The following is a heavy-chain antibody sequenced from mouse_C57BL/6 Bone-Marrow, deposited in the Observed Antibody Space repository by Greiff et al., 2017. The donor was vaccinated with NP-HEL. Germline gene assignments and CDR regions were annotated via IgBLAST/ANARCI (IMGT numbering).Heavy chain of an antibody. J-gene: IGHJ4*01. V-gene: IGHV1-53*01. CDR3: ARGRWFHYYAMDY. CDR2: INPSNGGT. D-gene: IGHD2-3*01. Sequence: QVQLKQPGTELVKPGASVKLSCKASGYTFTSYWMHWVKQRPGQGLEWIGNINPSNGGTNYNEKFKSKATLTVDKSSSTAYMQLSSLTSEDSAVYYCARGRWFHYYAMDYWGQGTSVTVSS. CDR1: GYTFTSYW.